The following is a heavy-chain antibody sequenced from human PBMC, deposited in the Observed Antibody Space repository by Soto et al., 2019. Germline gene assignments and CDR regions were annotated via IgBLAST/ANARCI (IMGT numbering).Heavy chain of an antibody. V-gene: IGHV3-53*04. CDR1: DFTVSSNY. CDR3: ARCELGRIAALDY. CDR2: SYSGGST. D-gene: IGHD6-6*01. J-gene: IGHJ4*02. Sequence: EVQLVESGGGLVQPGGSLRLSCAASDFTVSSNYMSWVRQAPGKGLEWVSVSYSGGSTYYAGSVKGRFTISRHNSKDTLYLQMNSLRGDDTAVYYCARCELGRIAALDYWGQGTLVTVSS.